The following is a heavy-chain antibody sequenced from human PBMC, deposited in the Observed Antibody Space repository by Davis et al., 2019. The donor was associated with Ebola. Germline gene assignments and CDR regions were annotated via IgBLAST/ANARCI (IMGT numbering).Heavy chain of an antibody. V-gene: IGHV3-23*01. D-gene: IGHD6-19*01. CDR1: GFTFNTNS. J-gene: IGHJ4*02. CDR2: ISGSGGST. Sequence: GGSLRLSCAASGFTFNTNSMSWVRQAPGKGLEWVSAISGSGGSTYYADSVKGRFTISRDNSKNTLYLQMNSLRAEDTAVYYCAKLNGGWSMADDYWGQGTLVTVSS. CDR3: AKLNGGWSMADDY.